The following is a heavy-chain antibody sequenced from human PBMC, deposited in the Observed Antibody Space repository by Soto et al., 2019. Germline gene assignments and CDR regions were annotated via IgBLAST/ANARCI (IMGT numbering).Heavy chain of an antibody. J-gene: IGHJ4*02. V-gene: IGHV4-59*01. D-gene: IGHD3-16*01. CDR3: ERRNKDYVWGSRPSYYFDY. CDR1: GGSISSYY. CDR2: IYYSGST. Sequence: SETLSLTCTVSGGSISSYYWSWIRQPPGKGLEWIGYIYYSGSTNYNPSLKSRVTISVDTSKNQFSLKLSSVTAADTAVYYCERRNKDYVWGSRPSYYFDYWGQGTLVTVSS.